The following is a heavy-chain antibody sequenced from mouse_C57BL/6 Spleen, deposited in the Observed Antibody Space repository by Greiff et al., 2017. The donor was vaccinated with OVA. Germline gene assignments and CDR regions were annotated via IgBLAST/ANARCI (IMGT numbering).Heavy chain of an antibody. CDR2: ISDGGSYT. J-gene: IGHJ4*01. CDR3: ARDLSSEGDY. V-gene: IGHV5-4*01. CDR1: GFTFSSYA. D-gene: IGHD3-1*01. Sequence: EVHLVESGGGLVKPGGSLKLSCAASGFTFSSYAMSWVRQTPEKRLEWVATISDGGSYTYYPDNVKGRFTISRDNAKNNLYLQMSHLKSEDTAMYYCARDLSSEGDYWGQGTSVTVSS.